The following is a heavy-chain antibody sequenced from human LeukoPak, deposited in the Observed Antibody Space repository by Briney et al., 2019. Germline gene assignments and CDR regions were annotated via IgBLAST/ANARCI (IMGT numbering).Heavy chain of an antibody. Sequence: SVKVSCKASGGTFSSYAISWVRQAPGQGLEWMGGIIPIFGTANYAQKFQGRVTITTDESTSTAYMELSSLRSEDTAVYYCARRTAVAGTSLRHWFDPWGQGTLVTVSS. CDR1: GGTFSSYA. J-gene: IGHJ5*02. CDR3: ARRTAVAGTSLRHWFDP. V-gene: IGHV1-69*05. CDR2: IIPIFGTA. D-gene: IGHD6-19*01.